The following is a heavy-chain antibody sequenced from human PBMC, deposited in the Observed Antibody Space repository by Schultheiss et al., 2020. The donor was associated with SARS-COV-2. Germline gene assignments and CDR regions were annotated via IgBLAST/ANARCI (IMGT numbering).Heavy chain of an antibody. D-gene: IGHD1/OR15-1a*01. V-gene: IGHV1-2*02. CDR2: INPNSGGT. Sequence: ASVKVSCKASGYTFTSYDINWVRQATGQGLEWMGWINPNSGGTNYAQKFQGRVTMTRDTSISTAYMELSRLRSDDTAVYYCARGGTRHYYYYGMDVWGQGTTVTVSS. CDR1: GYTFTSYD. J-gene: IGHJ6*02. CDR3: ARGGTRHYYYYGMDV.